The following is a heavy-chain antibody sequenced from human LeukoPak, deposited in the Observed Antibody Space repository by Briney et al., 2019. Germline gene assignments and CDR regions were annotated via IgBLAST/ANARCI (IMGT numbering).Heavy chain of an antibody. CDR2: IYHSGST. CDR1: GGSINTYY. J-gene: IGHJ6*02. D-gene: IGHD2-21*01. Sequence: SETLSLTCTVSGGSINTYYWSWIRQPPGKGLEWIGYIYHSGSTYYNPSLKSRVTISVDRSKNQFSLKLSSVTAADTAVYYCARYSPYRCMDVWGQGTTVTVSS. V-gene: IGHV4-59*12. CDR3: ARYSPYRCMDV.